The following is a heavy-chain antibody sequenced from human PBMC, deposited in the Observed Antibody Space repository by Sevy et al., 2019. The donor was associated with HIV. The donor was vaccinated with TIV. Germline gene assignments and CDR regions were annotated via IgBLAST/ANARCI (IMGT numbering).Heavy chain of an antibody. CDR1: GYTLTKLS. Sequence: ASVKVSCKVSGYTLTKLSMHWVRQAPGKRPEWMGTFDPDDGEKIYARKFQGRVTMTEDTSTDTAYMALSSLRSEDTAVYYCATTKDYYESSGSPFDDWGQGTLVTVSS. V-gene: IGHV1-24*01. D-gene: IGHD3-22*01. CDR3: ATTKDYYESSGSPFDD. J-gene: IGHJ4*02. CDR2: FDPDDGEK.